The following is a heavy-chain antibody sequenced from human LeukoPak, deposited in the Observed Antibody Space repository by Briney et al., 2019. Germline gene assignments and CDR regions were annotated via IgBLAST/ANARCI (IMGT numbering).Heavy chain of an antibody. J-gene: IGHJ4*02. CDR2: IHYSGKT. CDR1: GGSINLYY. CDR3: ARETSLAGFASGLGFNY. Sequence: SETLSLTCSVSGGSINLYYWTWIRQTPGKGLEWIGSIHYSGKTDHNPSLKSRLTVSVDMSKNQFSLKLTSVTAADTATYYCARETSLAGFASGLGFNYWGQGILVTVSS. V-gene: IGHV4-59*01. D-gene: IGHD6-19*01.